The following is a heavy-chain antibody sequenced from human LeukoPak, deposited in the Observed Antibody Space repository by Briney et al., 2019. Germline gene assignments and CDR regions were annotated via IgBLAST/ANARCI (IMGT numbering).Heavy chain of an antibody. J-gene: IGHJ4*02. D-gene: IGHD3-3*01. CDR2: ISYDGSNE. CDR1: GFTFSSYG. Sequence: GGSLRLSCAASGFTFSSYGMHWVRQAPGKGLEWVALISYDGSNEYYADSVKGRFTIFRDNSKNTLYLQLNSLRGEDTAVYYCAKDGVATVAVPNFLDHWGPGTLVTVSS. CDR3: AKDGVATVAVPNFLDH. V-gene: IGHV3-30*18.